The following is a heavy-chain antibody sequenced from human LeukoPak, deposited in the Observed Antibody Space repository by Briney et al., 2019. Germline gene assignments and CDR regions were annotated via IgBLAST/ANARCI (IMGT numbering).Heavy chain of an antibody. J-gene: IGHJ4*02. Sequence: SETLSLTCTVSGGSISSYYWSWIRQPPGKGLEWIGYIYTSGRTNYNPSLKSRVTISLDTSKNQFSLKVNFVTAADTAVYYCARHGTVATELDYWGQGTLVTVSS. CDR2: IYTSGRT. CDR3: ARHGTVATELDY. V-gene: IGHV4-4*09. D-gene: IGHD5-12*01. CDR1: GGSISSYY.